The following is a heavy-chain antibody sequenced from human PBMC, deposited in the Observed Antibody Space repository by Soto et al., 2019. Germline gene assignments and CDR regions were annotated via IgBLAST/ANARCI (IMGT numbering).Heavy chain of an antibody. J-gene: IGHJ6*02. CDR1: GYTFTTHY. Sequence: ASVKVSCKASGYTFTTHYMHWVRQAPGQGLGWMGVINPSGGSTTFAPKFQVRVTMTRDTSTSTVYMELSSLRSEDTAVYYCVRESGSWTNLDVWGQGTTVTVSS. V-gene: IGHV1-46*03. CDR3: VRESGSWTNLDV. CDR2: INPSGGST. D-gene: IGHD6-13*01.